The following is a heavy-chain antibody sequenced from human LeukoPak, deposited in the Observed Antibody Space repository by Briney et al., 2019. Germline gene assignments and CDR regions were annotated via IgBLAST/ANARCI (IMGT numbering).Heavy chain of an antibody. CDR3: ARDSGYSSSYDAFDI. CDR1: GGTFSSYA. CDR2: IIPIFGTA. Sequence: SVKVSCKASGGTFSSYAISWVRQAPGRGLEWMGGIIPIFGTANYAQKFQGRVTITADESTSTAYMELSSLRSEDTAVYYCARDSGYSSSYDAFDIWGQGTMVTVSS. V-gene: IGHV1-69*13. D-gene: IGHD6-13*01. J-gene: IGHJ3*02.